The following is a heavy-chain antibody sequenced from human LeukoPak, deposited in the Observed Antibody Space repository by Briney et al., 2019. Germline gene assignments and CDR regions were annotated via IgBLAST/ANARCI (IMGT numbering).Heavy chain of an antibody. CDR3: AIRKSGNAIDY. Sequence: HPGGSLRLSCAAPGFAVSSNYMSWVRQAPGKGLEWVAVIYSGGSTNYADSVKGRFTISRDNSKNTLYHLMNSLRAEDTAVYYCAIRKSGNAIDYWGQGTLVTVSS. CDR2: IYSGGST. J-gene: IGHJ4*02. D-gene: IGHD5-12*01. V-gene: IGHV3-66*01. CDR1: GFAVSSNY.